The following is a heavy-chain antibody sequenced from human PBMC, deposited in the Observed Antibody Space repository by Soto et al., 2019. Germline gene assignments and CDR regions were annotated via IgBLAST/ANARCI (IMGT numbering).Heavy chain of an antibody. CDR3: ARTFYSRSSADY. J-gene: IGHJ4*02. CDR2: TNSDGSST. D-gene: IGHD6-6*01. V-gene: IGHV3-74*01. Sequence: PGGSLRLSCAASGFIFSNYWMHWVRQAPGKGLVWVSRTNSDGSSTNYADSVKGRFTISRDNAKNTLFLQMNSLRAEDTAVYYCARTFYSRSSADYWGQGTLVTVSS. CDR1: GFIFSNYW.